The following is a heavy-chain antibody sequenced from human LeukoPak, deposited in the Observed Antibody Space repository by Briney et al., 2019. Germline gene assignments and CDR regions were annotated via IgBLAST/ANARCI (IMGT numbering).Heavy chain of an antibody. Sequence: GGSLRLSCTASGFTFGDYAMSWVRQAPGKGLEWVGFIRSKAYGGTTEYAVSVKGRFTISRDDSKSIAYLQMNSLKTEDTAVYYCTRPVTMFDYWGQGTLVTVSS. J-gene: IGHJ4*02. V-gene: IGHV3-49*04. CDR1: GFTFGDYA. CDR2: IRSKAYGGTT. CDR3: TRPVTMFDY. D-gene: IGHD3-10*01.